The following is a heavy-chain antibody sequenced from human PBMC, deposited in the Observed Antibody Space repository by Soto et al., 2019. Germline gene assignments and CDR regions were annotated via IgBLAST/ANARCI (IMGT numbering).Heavy chain of an antibody. D-gene: IGHD2-15*01. Sequence: SETLSLTCTVSGGSVSSGSYYWSWIRQPPGKGLEWIGYIYYSGSTNYNPSLKSRVTISVDTSKNQFSLKLSSVTAADTAVYYCARNIVVVVAASNWFDPWGQGTLVTVS. CDR2: IYYSGST. CDR1: GGSVSSGSYY. J-gene: IGHJ5*02. CDR3: ARNIVVVVAASNWFDP. V-gene: IGHV4-61*01.